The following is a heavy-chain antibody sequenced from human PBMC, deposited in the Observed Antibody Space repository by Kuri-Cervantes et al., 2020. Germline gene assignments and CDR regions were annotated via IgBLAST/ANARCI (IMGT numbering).Heavy chain of an antibody. CDR1: GFTFSSYG. CDR3: ARDSGYYYGSGSQLYYYYGMDV. CDR2: IWYDGSNK. J-gene: IGHJ6*02. V-gene: IGHV3-33*01. Sequence: GGSLRLSCAASGFTFSSYGMHWVRQASGKGLEWVAVIWYDGSNKYYADSVKGRFTISRDNSKNTLYLQMNSLRAEDTAVYYCARDSGYYYGSGSQLYYYYGMDVWGQGTTVTVSS. D-gene: IGHD3-10*01.